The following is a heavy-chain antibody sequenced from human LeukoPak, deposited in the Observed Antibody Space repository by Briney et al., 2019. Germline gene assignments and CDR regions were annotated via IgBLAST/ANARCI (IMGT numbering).Heavy chain of an antibody. CDR3: ARLGGWYMVVDE. V-gene: IGHV4-39*01. D-gene: IGHD6-19*01. J-gene: IGHJ4*02. CDR2: IYYSGST. Sequence: SEILSLTCTVSGGSISSSSYYWGWIRQPPGKGLEWIGSIYYSGSTYYNPSLKSRVTISVDTSKNQFSLKLSSVTAADTAVYYCARLGGWYMVVDECGQVTLVTVSS. CDR1: GGSISSSSYY.